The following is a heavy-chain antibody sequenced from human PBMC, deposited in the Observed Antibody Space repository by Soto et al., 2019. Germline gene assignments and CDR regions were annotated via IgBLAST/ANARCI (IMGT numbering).Heavy chain of an antibody. D-gene: IGHD3-10*01. Sequence: QVQLVESGGGLVKPGGSLRLSCAASGVIFSDYYMSWIRQSPGKGLEWLSYISTGGDTISYADSVKGRFTISRDNVKNSLYLQMNSLKTEDTAVYYCAGNRIGGFDYWGQGTLVTVSS. V-gene: IGHV3-11*01. J-gene: IGHJ4*02. CDR1: GVIFSDYY. CDR3: AGNRIGGFDY. CDR2: ISTGGDTI.